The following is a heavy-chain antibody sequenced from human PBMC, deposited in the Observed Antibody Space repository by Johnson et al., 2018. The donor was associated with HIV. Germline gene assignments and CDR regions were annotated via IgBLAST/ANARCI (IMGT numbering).Heavy chain of an antibody. CDR3: TRDRIQIWSYVGTFDT. D-gene: IGHD5-18*01. CDR1: GFTFSDYY. CDR2: ISSDGTTI. J-gene: IGHJ3*02. Sequence: QVQLVESGGGLVKPGGSLRLSCAASGFTFSDYYMSWIRQAPGKGLEWVSYISSDGTTIYDADSVKGRFTISRDISKNTVYLQMSSLKPEDTAVYYCTRDRIQIWSYVGTFDTWGPGAPVTVSS. V-gene: IGHV3-11*04.